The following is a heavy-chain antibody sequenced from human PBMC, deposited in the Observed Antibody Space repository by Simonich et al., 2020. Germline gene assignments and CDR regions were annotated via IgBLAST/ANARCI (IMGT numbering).Heavy chain of an antibody. J-gene: IGHJ4*02. Sequence: QVQLVESGGGVVQPGRSLRLSCAASGFTLSSYGMHWVRQAPGKGLEWVEVIWYDGSIKYYAESVKGRFTISRDNSKNTLYLQMNGLRAEDTAVYYCARVRYCSGGSCYYFDYWGQGTLVTVSS. CDR3: ARVRYCSGGSCYYFDY. D-gene: IGHD2-15*01. CDR1: GFTLSSYG. CDR2: IWYDGSIK. V-gene: IGHV3-33*01.